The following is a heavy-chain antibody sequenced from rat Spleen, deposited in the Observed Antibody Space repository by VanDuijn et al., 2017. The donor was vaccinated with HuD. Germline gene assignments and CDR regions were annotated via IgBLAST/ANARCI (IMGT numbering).Heavy chain of an antibody. D-gene: IGHD1-6*01. J-gene: IGHJ4*01. CDR3: ARQDFMDA. Sequence: EVQLVESGGGLVQPGRSMKLSCAASGFTFSNYNMAWVRQAPTKGLEWVASISYDGNSTYSRDPVKGRFTVSRDNAKSTLYLQMDSLRSEDTATYYCARQDFMDAWGQGASVTVSS. V-gene: IGHV5-7*01. CDR1: GFTFSNYN. CDR2: ISYDGNST.